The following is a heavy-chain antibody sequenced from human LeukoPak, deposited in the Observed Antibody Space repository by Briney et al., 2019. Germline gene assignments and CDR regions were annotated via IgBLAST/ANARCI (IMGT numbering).Heavy chain of an antibody. Sequence: GTSVKVSCKASGFTFTSSAVQWVRQARGQRLEWIGWIVVGSGNTNYAQKFQERVTITRDMSTSTAYMELSSLRSEATAVYYCAADYGSGSYVDFDYWGQGTLVTVSS. CDR3: AADYGSGSYVDFDY. D-gene: IGHD3-10*01. CDR2: IVVGSGNT. V-gene: IGHV1-58*01. CDR1: GFTFTSSA. J-gene: IGHJ4*02.